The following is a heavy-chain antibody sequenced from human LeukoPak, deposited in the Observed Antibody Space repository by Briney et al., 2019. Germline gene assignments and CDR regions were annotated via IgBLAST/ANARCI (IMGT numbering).Heavy chain of an antibody. V-gene: IGHV4-59*01. J-gene: IGHJ6*02. CDR3: ARVEAQDYGMDV. CDR1: GGSISSYY. Sequence: SETLSLTCTVSGGSISSYYWSWIRQPPGKGLEWIGYIYYSGSTNYNPSLKSRVTISVDTSKNQFSLKLSSVTAADTAVYYCARVEAQDYGMDVWGQGTTVTVSS. CDR2: IYYSGST.